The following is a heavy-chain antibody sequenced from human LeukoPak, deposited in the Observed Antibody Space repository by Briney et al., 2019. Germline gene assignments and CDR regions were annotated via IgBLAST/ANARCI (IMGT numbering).Heavy chain of an antibody. Sequence: GGSLRLSCAASGFTFSSYSMNWVRQAPGKGLEWVSSISSSSTYIYYADLVKGRFTISRDNAKNSLYLQMNSLRAEDTAVYYCARRCSGASCYSSYAFDIWGQGTMVTVSS. J-gene: IGHJ3*02. V-gene: IGHV3-21*01. CDR1: GFTFSSYS. CDR3: ARRCSGASCYSSYAFDI. D-gene: IGHD2-15*01. CDR2: ISSSSTYI.